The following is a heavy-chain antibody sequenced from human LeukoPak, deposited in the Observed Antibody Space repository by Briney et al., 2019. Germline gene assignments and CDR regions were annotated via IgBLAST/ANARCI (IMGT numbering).Heavy chain of an antibody. CDR2: ISAYSGNT. D-gene: IGHD3-22*01. J-gene: IGHJ4*02. CDR3: ARTARDYYDSSGYYPESY. Sequence: ASVKVSCKASGYTFTSYGISWVRQAPGQGLEWMGWISAYSGNTNYAQKLQGRVTMTTDTSTSTAYMELRSLRSDDTAVYYCARTARDYYDSSGYYPESYWGQGTLVTVSS. V-gene: IGHV1-18*01. CDR1: GYTFTSYG.